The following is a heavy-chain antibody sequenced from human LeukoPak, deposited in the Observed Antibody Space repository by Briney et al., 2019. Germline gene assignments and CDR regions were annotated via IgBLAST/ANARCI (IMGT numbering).Heavy chain of an antibody. Sequence: GASVKVSRTASGGTFSSYAISWVRQAPGQGLEWMGGIIPIFGTANYAQKFQGRVTITADESTSTAYMELSSLRSEDTAVYYCAREPGIAVAGYAFDYWGQGTLVTVSS. CDR3: AREPGIAVAGYAFDY. CDR1: GGTFSSYA. D-gene: IGHD6-19*01. J-gene: IGHJ4*02. V-gene: IGHV1-69*13. CDR2: IIPIFGTA.